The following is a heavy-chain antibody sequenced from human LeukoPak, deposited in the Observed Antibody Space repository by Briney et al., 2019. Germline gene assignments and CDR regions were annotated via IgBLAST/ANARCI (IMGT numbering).Heavy chain of an antibody. CDR1: GYTFTSYA. CDR2: IIPIFGTA. D-gene: IGHD4-23*01. J-gene: IGHJ4*02. Sequence: SVKVSCKASGYTFTSYAISWVRQAPGQGLEWMGGIIPIFGTANYAQKFQVRVTITADKSTSTAYMELSSLRSEDTDVYYCARLMTTVVTAGDYFYDYWGQGTLVTVSS. V-gene: IGHV1-69*06. CDR3: ARLMTTVVTAGDYFYDY.